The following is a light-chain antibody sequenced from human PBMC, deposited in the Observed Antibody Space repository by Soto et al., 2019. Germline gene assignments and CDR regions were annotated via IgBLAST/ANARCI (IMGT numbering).Light chain of an antibody. V-gene: IGKV2-30*01. CDR1: QSLVYSDGNTY. CDR3: MQGSHWPYT. CDR2: KVS. J-gene: IGKJ2*01. Sequence: EVVLTQSPPSLPVTLGQPASMSCGSSQSLVYSDGNTYFHWFHQRPGQSPRRLIYKVSNRDSGVPDRCSGSGSGTDFTLKISGVEAEDVGIYYCMQGSHWPYTFGQGTKLEI.